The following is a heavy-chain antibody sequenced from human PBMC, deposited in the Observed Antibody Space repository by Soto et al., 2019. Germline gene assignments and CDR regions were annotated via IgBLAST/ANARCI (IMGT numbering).Heavy chain of an antibody. CDR2: ISYDGSNK. D-gene: IGHD2-2*01. CDR1: GFTFSSYA. Sequence: PGGSLRLSCAASGFTFSSYAMHWVRQAPGKGLEWVAVISYDGSNKYYADSVKGRFTISRDNSKNTLYLQMNSLRAEDTAVYYXXRGADIVVVPAAVSGMDVWGQGTTVXVS. J-gene: IGHJ6*02. CDR3: XRGADIVVVPAAVSGMDV. V-gene: IGHV3-30-3*01.